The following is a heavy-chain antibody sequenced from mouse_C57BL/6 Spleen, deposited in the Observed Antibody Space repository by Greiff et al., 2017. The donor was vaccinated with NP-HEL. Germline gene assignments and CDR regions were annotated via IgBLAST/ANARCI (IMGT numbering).Heavy chain of an antibody. CDR1: GYTFTSYW. V-gene: IGHV1-64*01. J-gene: IGHJ4*01. CDR3: ARGRDYDAMDY. Sequence: QVQLQQPGAELVKPGASVKLSCKASGYTFTSYWMHWVKQRPGQGLEWIGMIHPNSGSTNYNEKFKSKATLTVDKSSSTAYMQLSSLTSEDPAVYYCARGRDYDAMDYWGQGTSVTVSS. CDR2: IHPNSGST.